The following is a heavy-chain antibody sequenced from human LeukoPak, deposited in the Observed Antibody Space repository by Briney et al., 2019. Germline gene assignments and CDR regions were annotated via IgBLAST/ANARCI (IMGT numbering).Heavy chain of an antibody. CDR1: GFTFSTYE. CDR2: IYSGGST. J-gene: IGHJ4*02. D-gene: IGHD3-22*01. Sequence: PGGSLRLSCAASGFTFSTYEMNWVRQAPGKGLEWVSVIYSGGSTYYADSVKGRFTISRDNSKNTLYLQMNSLRAEDTAVYYCARETYDSSGYYRFDYWGQGTLVTVSS. CDR3: ARETYDSSGYYRFDY. V-gene: IGHV3-53*01.